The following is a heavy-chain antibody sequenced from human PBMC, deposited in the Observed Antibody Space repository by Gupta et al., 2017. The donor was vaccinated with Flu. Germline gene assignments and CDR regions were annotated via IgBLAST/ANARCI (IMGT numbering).Heavy chain of an antibody. CDR1: GGSFRGYY. V-gene: IGHV4-34*01. D-gene: IGHD2-8*01. Sequence: QVQLQQWGAGLLKPSETLSLTCAGYGGSFRGYYWSWIRPPPGKGLEWIGEINHSGSTNYNPSLKSRVTISVDTSKNQFSLKLSSVTAADTAVYYCARLYCTNGVCYRSAWFDPWGQGTLVTVSS. CDR3: ARLYCTNGVCYRSAWFDP. CDR2: INHSGST. J-gene: IGHJ5*02.